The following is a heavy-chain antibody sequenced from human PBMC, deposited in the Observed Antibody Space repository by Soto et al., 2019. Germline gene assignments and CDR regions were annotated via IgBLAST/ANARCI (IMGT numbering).Heavy chain of an antibody. J-gene: IGHJ5*02. CDR3: ARSAFP. CDR1: GGSISSGGYY. Sequence: QVQLQESGPGLVKPSQTLSLTCTVSGGSISSGGYYWHWIRQRPGKGLEWIGYIYYVGSTYSHPSLNSRVTISLDTPKHQFSLKLSSVTAADTAVYYCARSAFPWRQATLVTVSS. CDR2: IYYVGST. V-gene: IGHV4-31*03.